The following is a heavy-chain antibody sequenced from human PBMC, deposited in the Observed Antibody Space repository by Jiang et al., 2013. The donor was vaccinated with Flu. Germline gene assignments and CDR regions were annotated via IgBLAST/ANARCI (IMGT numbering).Heavy chain of an antibody. CDR2: SGSGGRT. D-gene: IGHD2-2*01. Sequence: SGSGGRTYYADSVKGRFSISRDNSKNTLYLQMNSLRAEDTAVYYCAKDRDIVLEPVVIPPAYYGMDVWGKGTTVTVSS. J-gene: IGHJ6*04. V-gene: IGHV3-23*01. CDR3: AKDRDIVLEPVVIPPAYYGMDV.